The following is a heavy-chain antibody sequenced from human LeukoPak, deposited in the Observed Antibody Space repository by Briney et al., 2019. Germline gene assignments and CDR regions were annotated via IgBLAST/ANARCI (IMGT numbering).Heavy chain of an antibody. J-gene: IGHJ6*02. D-gene: IGHD3-3*01. CDR3: ARGSRSKYDFWSGYYSDYYYGMDV. Sequence: GESLKISCKGSGYSFTSYWIGWVRQMPGKGLEWMGIIYPGDSDTIYSPSFQGQVTISADKSISTAYLQWSSLKASDTAMYYCARGSRSKYDFWSGYYSDYYYGMDVWGQGTTVTVSS. V-gene: IGHV5-51*01. CDR1: GYSFTSYW. CDR2: IYPGDSDT.